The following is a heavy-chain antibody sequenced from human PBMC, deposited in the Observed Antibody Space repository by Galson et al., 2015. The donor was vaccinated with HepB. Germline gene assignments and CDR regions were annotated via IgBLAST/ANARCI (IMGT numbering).Heavy chain of an antibody. CDR2: IYYSGST. V-gene: IGHV4-59*12. CDR1: GGSISSYY. Sequence: ETLSLTCAVSGGSISSYYWSWIRQPPGKGLEWIGYIYYSGSTYYNPSLKSRVTISVDTSKNQFSLKLSSVTAADTAVYYCAGDLVRGIRDYYYGMDVWGQGTTVTVSS. D-gene: IGHD3-10*01. J-gene: IGHJ6*02. CDR3: AGDLVRGIRDYYYGMDV.